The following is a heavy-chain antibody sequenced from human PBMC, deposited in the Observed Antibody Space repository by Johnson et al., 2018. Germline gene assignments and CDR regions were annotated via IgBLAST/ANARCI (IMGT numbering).Heavy chain of an antibody. Sequence: QVQLVESGGGVVQPGASLRLSCAASGFTFNNYGLHWVRQAPGKGLEWVAVIAYDGSNIYYADSVKGRFTISRDNSKNTLYLQMNSLRPEDTAVYYCARNYYYMDVWGKGTTVTVSS. CDR2: IAYDGSNI. CDR1: GFTFNNYG. J-gene: IGHJ6*03. CDR3: ARNYYYMDV. V-gene: IGHV3-30*03.